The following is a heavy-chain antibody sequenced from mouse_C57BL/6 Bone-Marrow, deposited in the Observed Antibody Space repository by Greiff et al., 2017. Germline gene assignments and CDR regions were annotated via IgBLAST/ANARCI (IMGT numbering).Heavy chain of an antibody. V-gene: IGHV2-5*01. CDR2: IWRGGST. CDR1: GFSLTSYG. J-gene: IGHJ3*01. CDR3: ATLVSTPWFAY. D-gene: IGHD1-1*01. Sequence: QVQLKESGPGLVQPSQSLSITCTVSGFSLTSYGVHWVRQSPGTGLEWLGVIWRGGSTDYNAAFMSRRSITKDNSKSQVFFKMNSLQADDTAIYYCATLVSTPWFAYWGQGTLVTVSA.